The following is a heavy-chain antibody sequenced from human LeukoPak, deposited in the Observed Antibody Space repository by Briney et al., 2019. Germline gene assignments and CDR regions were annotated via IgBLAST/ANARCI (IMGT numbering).Heavy chain of an antibody. V-gene: IGHV1-18*01. CDR3: ARGIVAAAGTVIVWFDP. J-gene: IGHJ5*02. CDR2: ISAYNGNT. D-gene: IGHD6-13*01. CDR1: GYTFTSYG. Sequence: RGASVKVSCKASGYTFTSYGISWVRQAPGQGLEWMGWISAYNGNTNYAQKLQGRVTMTRDTSTSTVYMELSSLRSEDTAVYYCARGIVAAAGTVIVWFDPWGQGTLVTVSS.